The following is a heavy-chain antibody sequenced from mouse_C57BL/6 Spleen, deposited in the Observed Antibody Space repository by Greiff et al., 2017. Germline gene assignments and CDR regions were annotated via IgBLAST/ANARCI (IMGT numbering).Heavy chain of an antibody. CDR1: GFTFSDYG. CDR2: ISSGSSNI. J-gene: IGHJ2*01. CDR3: ARKRSNCDFDY. Sequence: EVKLMESGGGLVKPGASLKLSCEASGFTFSDYGMHWVRQAPEKGLEWVAYISSGSSNIYYADTVKGRFTISRDNAQNTLFLQITSLRSEDTAMYYCARKRSNCDFDYWGQGTTLTVSS. D-gene: IGHD2-5*01. V-gene: IGHV5-17*01.